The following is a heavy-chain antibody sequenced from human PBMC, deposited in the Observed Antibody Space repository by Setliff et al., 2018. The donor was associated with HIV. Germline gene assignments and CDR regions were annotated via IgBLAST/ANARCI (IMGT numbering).Heavy chain of an antibody. V-gene: IGHV4-34*01. CDR2: INHSGSI. CDR3: ARGGGGSWIDKPTYYYMDV. CDR1: GGSFNGYY. Sequence: SETLSLTCAVYGGSFNGYYRNWIRQSPGKGLEWIGEINHSGSINYNPTLMSQLTISIDTSKNQFSLKLTSVTAADTALYFCARGGGGSWIDKPTYYYMDVWGKGTTVTVSS. D-gene: IGHD5-12*01. J-gene: IGHJ6*03.